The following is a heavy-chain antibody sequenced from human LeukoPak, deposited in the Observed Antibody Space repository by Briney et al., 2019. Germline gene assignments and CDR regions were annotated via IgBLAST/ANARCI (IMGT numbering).Heavy chain of an antibody. CDR1: GYTFTSYD. J-gene: IGHJ5*02. V-gene: IGHV1-8*01. CDR3: ARGRFCSSTSCYRFIPARFDP. CDR2: MNPNSGNT. D-gene: IGHD2-2*02. Sequence: GASVKVSCKASGYTFTSYDINWVRQATGQGLEWMGWMNPNSGNTGYAQKFQGRVTITRNTSISTAYMELSSLRSEDTAVYYCARGRFCSSTSCYRFIPARFDPWGQGTLVTVSS.